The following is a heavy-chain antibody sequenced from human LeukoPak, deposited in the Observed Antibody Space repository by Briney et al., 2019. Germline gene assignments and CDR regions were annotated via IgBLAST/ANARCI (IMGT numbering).Heavy chain of an antibody. CDR3: ASSRGEGFGY. D-gene: IGHD3-16*01. J-gene: IGHJ4*02. CDR2: ISSSSSYI. CDR1: GFTFSSYS. V-gene: IGHV3-21*01. Sequence: PGGSLRLSCAASGFTFSSYSMNWVRQAPGKGLEWVSSISSSSSYIYYADSVKGRFTISRDNAKNSLYLQMNSLRAEDTAVYCCASSRGEGFGYWGQGTLVTVSS.